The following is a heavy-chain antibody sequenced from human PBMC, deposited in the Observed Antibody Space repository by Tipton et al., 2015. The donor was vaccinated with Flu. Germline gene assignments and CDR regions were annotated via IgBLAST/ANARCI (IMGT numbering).Heavy chain of an antibody. CDR1: GYSISSGYY. CDR2: IYHSGST. CDR3: ARQSPKGWVHHEYYFDY. D-gene: IGHD5-24*01. J-gene: IGHJ4*02. V-gene: IGHV4-38-2*01. Sequence: TLSLTCAVSGYSISSGYYWGWIRQPPGKGLEWIGSIYHSGSTYYNPSLKSRVTISVDTSKNQFSLKLSSVTAADTAVYYCARQSPKGWVHHEYYFDYWGQGTLVTVSS.